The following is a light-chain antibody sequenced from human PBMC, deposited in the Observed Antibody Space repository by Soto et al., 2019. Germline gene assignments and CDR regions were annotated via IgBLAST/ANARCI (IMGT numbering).Light chain of an antibody. V-gene: IGLV1-51*01. CDR2: DNV. CDR3: EAWASSLNTVV. Sequence: TQPPSLSAPPGQQVTISCSGGSSNIEKNYLSWYQQLPGTAPKLLIYDNVKRPSRIPDRFSGSKSGTSATLDITGRQTGGEADDYCEAWASSLNTVVFGGGTKVTVL. J-gene: IGLJ2*01. CDR1: SSNIEKNY.